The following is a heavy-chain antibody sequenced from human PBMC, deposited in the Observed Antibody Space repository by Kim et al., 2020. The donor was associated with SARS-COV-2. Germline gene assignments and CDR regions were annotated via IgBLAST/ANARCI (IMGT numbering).Heavy chain of an antibody. D-gene: IGHD6-13*01. CDR1: GFTFSSYG. V-gene: IGHV3-30*18. Sequence: GGSLRLSCAASGFTFSSYGMHWVRQAPGKGLEWVAVISYDGSNKYYADSVKGRFTISRDNSKNTLYLQMNSLRAEDTAVYYFAKEHSRSWYMKVREYYFDYWGQGTLVTVSS. CDR3: AKEHSRSWYMKVREYYFDY. J-gene: IGHJ4*02. CDR2: ISYDGSNK.